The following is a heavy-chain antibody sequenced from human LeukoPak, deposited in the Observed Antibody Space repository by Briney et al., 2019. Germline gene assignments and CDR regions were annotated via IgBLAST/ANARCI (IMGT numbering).Heavy chain of an antibody. CDR1: GFTFSSYA. V-gene: IGHV3-30-3*01. D-gene: IGHD6-6*01. CDR3: ARDHPYSSLFDY. CDR2: ISYDGSNK. J-gene: IGHJ4*02. Sequence: GGSLRLSCAASGFTFSSYAMHWVRQAPGKGLEWVAVISYDGSNKYYADSVKGRFTISRDNAKNSLYLQMNSLRAEDTAVYYCARDHPYSSLFDYWGQGTLVTVSS.